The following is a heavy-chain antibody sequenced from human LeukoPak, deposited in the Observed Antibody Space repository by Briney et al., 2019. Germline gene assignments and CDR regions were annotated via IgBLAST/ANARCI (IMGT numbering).Heavy chain of an antibody. J-gene: IGHJ4*02. Sequence: GGSPRLSCAASGFSFSNYEMNWVRQTPGKGLEWVSYMSSSGSMTWYADSVKGRFTISRDNAKRSLYLQMNSLRAEDTAVYYCARGYSRYFDWFWRYWGQGTLVTVSS. D-gene: IGHD3-9*01. CDR2: MSSSGSMT. CDR1: GFSFSNYE. CDR3: ARGYSRYFDWFWRY. V-gene: IGHV3-48*03.